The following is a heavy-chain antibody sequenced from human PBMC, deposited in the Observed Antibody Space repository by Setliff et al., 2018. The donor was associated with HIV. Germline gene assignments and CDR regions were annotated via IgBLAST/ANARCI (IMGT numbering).Heavy chain of an antibody. V-gene: IGHV4-39*01. D-gene: IGHD4-17*01. CDR1: GGSISSSSSF. CDR3: ARQKTVTTYFDY. CDR2: IYYSGNT. J-gene: IGHJ4*02. Sequence: KPSETLSLTCTVSGGSISSSSSFWGWIRQPPGKGLEWIGSIYYSGNTYYNPSLQSRVTISVDTSKNQFSLKLSSVTAADTAVYYCARQKTVTTYFDYWGQGTLVTVSS.